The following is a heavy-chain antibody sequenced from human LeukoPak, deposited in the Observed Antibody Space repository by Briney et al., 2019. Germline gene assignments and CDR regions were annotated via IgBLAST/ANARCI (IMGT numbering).Heavy chain of an antibody. D-gene: IGHD2/OR15-2a*01. Sequence: GGSLRLSCAASGFTFSSYGMHWVRQAPGKGLEWVAVISYDGSNKYYADSVKGRFTISRDNSKNTLYLQMNSLRAEDTAVYYCARGGGYYAIDYWGQGTLVTVSS. V-gene: IGHV3-30*03. CDR1: GFTFSSYG. CDR3: ARGGGYYAIDY. CDR2: ISYDGSNK. J-gene: IGHJ4*02.